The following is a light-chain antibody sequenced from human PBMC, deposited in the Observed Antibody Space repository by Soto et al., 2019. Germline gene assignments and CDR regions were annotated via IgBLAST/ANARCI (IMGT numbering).Light chain of an antibody. CDR3: QQSYSTPVFT. J-gene: IGKJ3*01. V-gene: IGKV1-39*01. CDR1: QSISSY. Sequence: DIQMTQSPSSLSASVGDRVTITCRASQSISSYLNWYQQKPGKATKLLIYAASSLQSGVPSRFSGSGSGTDFTITISSLQPADCATYYCQQSYSTPVFTFGPGTKVDIK. CDR2: AAS.